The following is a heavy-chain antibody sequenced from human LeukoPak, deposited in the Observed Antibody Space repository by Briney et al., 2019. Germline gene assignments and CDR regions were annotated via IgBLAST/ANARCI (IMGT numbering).Heavy chain of an antibody. V-gene: IGHV1-69*13. Sequence: SVKVSCKASGGTFSSYAISWVRQAPGQGLEWMGGIIPIFGTANYAQKFQGRVTITADESTSTAYMELSSLRSEDTAVYYCARGVKAAEPTRFDYWGQGTLVTVSS. D-gene: IGHD6-13*01. CDR2: IIPIFGTA. J-gene: IGHJ4*02. CDR3: ARGVKAAEPTRFDY. CDR1: GGTFSSYA.